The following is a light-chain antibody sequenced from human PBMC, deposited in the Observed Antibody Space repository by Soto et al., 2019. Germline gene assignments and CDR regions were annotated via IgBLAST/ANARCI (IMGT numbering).Light chain of an antibody. Sequence: DIQMTQSPSTLSGSVGDRVTITFRASQTINNWLAWYQQKPGKAPKLLIFKASSLESGVPSRFSGSGSGTEFTLTITSLQPDDFATYYCQQYHSFWTFGQGTKVDI. CDR2: KAS. CDR3: QQYHSFWT. J-gene: IGKJ1*01. V-gene: IGKV1-5*03. CDR1: QTINNW.